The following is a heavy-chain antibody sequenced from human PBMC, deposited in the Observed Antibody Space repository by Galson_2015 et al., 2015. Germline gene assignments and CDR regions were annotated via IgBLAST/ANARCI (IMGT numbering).Heavy chain of an antibody. CDR1: GFTFSDYT. CDR2: IWYDGSNK. J-gene: IGHJ4*02. Sequence: SLRLSCAASGFTFSDYTMHWVRQAPGKGLEWVAVIWYDGSNKYYADSVKGQFTISRDNSKNTLYLQMNSLRAEDTAVYYCARNEGYCFDYWGQGTLVTVSS. V-gene: IGHV3-33*01. CDR3: ARNEGYCFDY.